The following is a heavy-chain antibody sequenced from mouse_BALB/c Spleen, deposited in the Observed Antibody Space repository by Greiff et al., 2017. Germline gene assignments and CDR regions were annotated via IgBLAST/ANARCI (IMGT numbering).Heavy chain of an antibody. J-gene: IGHJ1*01. CDR3: ARWAGKDGYFDV. V-gene: IGHV1-7*01. D-gene: IGHD3-3*01. Sequence: QVQLQQSGAELAKPGASVKLSCKASGYTFTSYWMHWVKQRPGQGLEWIGYINPSTGYTEYNQKFKDKATLTADKSSSTAYMQLSSLTSEDSADYYCARWAGKDGYFDVWGAGTTVTVSS. CDR2: INPSTGYT. CDR1: GYTFTSYW.